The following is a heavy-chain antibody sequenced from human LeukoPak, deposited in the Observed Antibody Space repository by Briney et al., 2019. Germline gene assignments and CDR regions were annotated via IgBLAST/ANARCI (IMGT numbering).Heavy chain of an antibody. CDR3: ATVRKQWLPHYYYYYYMDV. D-gene: IGHD6-19*01. Sequence: SETLSLTCGVSGGSISGSYWWSWVRQPPGKGLEWIGEIYHSGSTNYNPSLKSRVTISVDTSKNQFSLKLSSVTAADTAVYYCATVRKQWLPHYYYYYYMDVWGKGTTVTVSS. CDR2: IYHSGST. V-gene: IGHV4-4*02. J-gene: IGHJ6*03. CDR1: GGSISGSYW.